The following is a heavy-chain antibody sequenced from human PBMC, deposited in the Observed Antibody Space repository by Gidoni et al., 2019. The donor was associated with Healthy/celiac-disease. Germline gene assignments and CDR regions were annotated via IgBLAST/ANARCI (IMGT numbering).Heavy chain of an antibody. V-gene: IGHV1-18*01. CDR3: ARVLGSGYGGGDDYFDY. CDR1: GYTFTSYG. Sequence: QVQLVQSGAEVKKPGASVKVSCKASGYTFTSYGISWVRKAPGQGLEWMGWISAYNGNTNYAQKLKGRVTMTTDTSTSTAYMELRSLRSDDTAVYYCARVLGSGYGGGDDYFDYWGQGTLVTVSS. D-gene: IGHD5-12*01. J-gene: IGHJ4*02. CDR2: ISAYNGNT.